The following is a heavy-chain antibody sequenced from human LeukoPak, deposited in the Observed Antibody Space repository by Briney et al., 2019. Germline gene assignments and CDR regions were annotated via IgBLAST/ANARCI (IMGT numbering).Heavy chain of an antibody. CDR2: INHSGGT. V-gene: IGHV4-34*01. CDR3: ARAGPQYDFWSGYYPNYYYYYMDV. Sequence: SETLSLTCAVYGGSFSGYYWSWIRQPPGKGLEWIGVINHSGGTNYNPSLKSRVTISVDTSKNQFSLKLSSVTAADTAVYYCARAGPQYDFWSGYYPNYYYYYMDVWGKGTTVTVSS. CDR1: GGSFSGYY. J-gene: IGHJ6*03. D-gene: IGHD3-3*01.